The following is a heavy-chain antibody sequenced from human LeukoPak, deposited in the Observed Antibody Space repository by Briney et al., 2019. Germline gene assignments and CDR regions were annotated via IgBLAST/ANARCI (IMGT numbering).Heavy chain of an antibody. CDR2: IKQDGSAK. Sequence: PAGTLRLSCATSGFTFSTYWMTWVRQAPGKGLEWVANIKQDGSAKYYVDSLRGRFSISRDNVKNSLFLQMNSLSAEDTAVYYCARCPYDSTGYYSVPSHLDYWGQGTLVTVSS. V-gene: IGHV3-7*01. J-gene: IGHJ4*02. D-gene: IGHD3-22*01. CDR3: ARCPYDSTGYYSVPSHLDY. CDR1: GFTFSTYW.